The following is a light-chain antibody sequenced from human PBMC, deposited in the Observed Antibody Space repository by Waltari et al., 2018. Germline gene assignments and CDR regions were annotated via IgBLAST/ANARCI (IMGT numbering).Light chain of an antibody. Sequence: EIVMTQSPATLSVSPGERATLSCRASQHIYSNLAWYQQKPGQPPRLLIYDASTRATGIPARFTGSGYGTDFTLTISSLQSEDSAVYSCQQYNRWPPITSSQGTRLEIK. CDR2: DAS. CDR3: QQYNRWPPIT. CDR1: QHIYSN. V-gene: IGKV3D-15*01. J-gene: IGKJ5*01.